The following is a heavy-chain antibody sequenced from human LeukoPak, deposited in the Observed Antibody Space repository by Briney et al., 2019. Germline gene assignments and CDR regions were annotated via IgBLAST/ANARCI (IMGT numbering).Heavy chain of an antibody. CDR1: GYTFTDFY. Sequence: GASVKVSCKASGYTFTDFYIHWVRQAPGQGLEWMGWIDPNSGVTNYAQKFQARVTMTRDTSISTAYMELSRLRSDDTAVFYCATLTSQPHWGQGTLVTVSS. CDR2: IDPNSGVT. CDR3: ATLTSQPH. V-gene: IGHV1-2*02. J-gene: IGHJ4*02.